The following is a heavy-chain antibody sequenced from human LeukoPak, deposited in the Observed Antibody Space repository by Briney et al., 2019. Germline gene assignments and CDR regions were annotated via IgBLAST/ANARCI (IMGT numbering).Heavy chain of an antibody. CDR3: AKIFGTTKVFSVDY. V-gene: IGHV3-23*01. CDR2: ISDSTGST. CDR1: GFTFSSYG. J-gene: IGHJ4*02. D-gene: IGHD3-3*01. Sequence: GGSLRLSCAASGFTFSSYGMSWVRQAPGKGLGWVSAISDSTGSTYYADSVKGRFTISRDNSKNTLYLQMNSLRAEDTAVYYCAKIFGTTKVFSVDYWGQGTLVTVSS.